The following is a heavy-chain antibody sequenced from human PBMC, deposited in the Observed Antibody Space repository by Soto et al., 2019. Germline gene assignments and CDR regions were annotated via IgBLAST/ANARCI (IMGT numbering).Heavy chain of an antibody. J-gene: IGHJ6*02. CDR3: AKESRSSGYFYYYYGMDV. CDR1: GFIFSSYG. V-gene: IGHV3-30*18. D-gene: IGHD3-22*01. Sequence: QVQLVESGGGVVQPGRSLRLSCAASGFIFSSYGMHWVRQAPGKGLEWVAVTSYDGSNKYYADSVKGRLTISRDNSKNTLYLQMNSLRAEDTAVYYCAKESRSSGYFYYYYGMDVWGQGTTVTVSS. CDR2: TSYDGSNK.